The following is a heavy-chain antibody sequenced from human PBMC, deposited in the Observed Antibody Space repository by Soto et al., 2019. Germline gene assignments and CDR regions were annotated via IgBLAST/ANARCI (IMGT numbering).Heavy chain of an antibody. V-gene: IGHV3-30*18. Sequence: GSLRLSCAASGFTFSSYGMHWVRQAPGKGLEWVAVISYDGSNKYYADSVKGRFTISRDNSKNTLYLQMNSLRAEDTAVYYCAKSFSSGGSLIGGMDVWGQGTTVTVSS. J-gene: IGHJ6*02. D-gene: IGHD2-15*01. CDR3: AKSFSSGGSLIGGMDV. CDR1: GFTFSSYG. CDR2: ISYDGSNK.